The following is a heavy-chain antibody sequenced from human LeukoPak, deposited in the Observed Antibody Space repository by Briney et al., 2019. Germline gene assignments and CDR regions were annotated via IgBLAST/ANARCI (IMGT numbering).Heavy chain of an antibody. D-gene: IGHD3-22*01. CDR2: IYYSGST. J-gene: IGHJ4*02. V-gene: IGHV4-59*11. CDR1: GGSISSHY. Sequence: SETLSLTCTVSGGSISSHYWSWIRQPPGKGLEWIGYIYYSGSTNYNPSLKSRVTMSVDTSKNQFSLKLSSVTAADTAVYYCARGAALYYYDSSGYYFDYWGQGTLVTVSS. CDR3: ARGAALYYYDSSGYYFDY.